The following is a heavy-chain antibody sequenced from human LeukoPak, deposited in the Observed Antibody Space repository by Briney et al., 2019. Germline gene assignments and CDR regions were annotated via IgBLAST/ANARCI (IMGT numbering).Heavy chain of an antibody. CDR1: GYTFTSYG. J-gene: IGHJ4*02. D-gene: IGHD3-22*01. Sequence: ASVKVSCKASGYTFTSYGISWVRQAPGQGLEWMGWISAYNGNTNYAQKLQGRVTMTTDTSTSTAYMELRSLRSDDTAVYYRARTLNYYDSSGNDYWGQGTLVTVSS. CDR2: ISAYNGNT. CDR3: ARTLNYYDSSGNDY. V-gene: IGHV1-18*01.